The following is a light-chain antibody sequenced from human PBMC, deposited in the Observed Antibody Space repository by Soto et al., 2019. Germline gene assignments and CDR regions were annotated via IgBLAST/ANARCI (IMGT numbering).Light chain of an antibody. CDR1: QSISIY. J-gene: IGKJ1*01. Sequence: DIQMTQSPSSLSASIGDRVTINCRASQSISIYLNWYQQKTGKDPKSLIYGASSLQSGVPSRFSGSGSGTDFTLTISNLQPEDFATYYCQHSSSIPVTFGQGTKVDI. CDR3: QHSSSIPVT. CDR2: GAS. V-gene: IGKV1-39*01.